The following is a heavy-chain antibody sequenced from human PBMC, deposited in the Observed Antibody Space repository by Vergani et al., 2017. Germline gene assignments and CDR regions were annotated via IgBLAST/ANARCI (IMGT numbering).Heavy chain of an antibody. D-gene: IGHD3-3*01. CDR1: GGSFSGYY. CDR2: INHSGST. Sequence: QVQLQQWGAGLLKPSETLSLTCAVYGGSFSGYYWSWIRQPPGKGLEWIGEINHSGSTNYNPSLKSRVTISVDTSKNQFSLKLSSVTAADTAVYYCARGWNYDFWSGYYYYMDVWGKGTTVTVSS. CDR3: ARGWNYDFWSGYYYYMDV. V-gene: IGHV4-34*01. J-gene: IGHJ6*03.